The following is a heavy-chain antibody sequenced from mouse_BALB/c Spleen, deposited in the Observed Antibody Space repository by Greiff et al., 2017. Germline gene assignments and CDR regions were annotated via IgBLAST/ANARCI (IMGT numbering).Heavy chain of an antibody. CDR3: ARNGGFDY. CDR1: GFTFSSYG. J-gene: IGHJ2*01. V-gene: IGHV5-6*01. CDR2: ISSGGSYT. Sequence: EVKLVESGGDLVKPGGSLKLSCAASGFTFSSYGMSWVRQTPDKRLEWVATISSGGSYTYYPDSVKGRFTISRDNAKNTLYLQMSSLKSEDTAMYYCARNGGFDYWGQGTTLTVSS.